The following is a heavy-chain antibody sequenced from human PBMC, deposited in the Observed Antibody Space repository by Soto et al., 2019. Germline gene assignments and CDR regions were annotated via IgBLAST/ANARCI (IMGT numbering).Heavy chain of an antibody. J-gene: IGHJ5*02. D-gene: IGHD5-12*01. Sequence: QVQLQESGPGLVKPSETLSLTCTVSGGSISSYYWSWIRQPPGKGLEWIGYIYYSGSTNYNPSLKSRVTISVDTSKYQFSLKLSSVTAADTAVYYCARVRRWLQFLWFDPWGQGTLVTVSS. V-gene: IGHV4-59*01. CDR3: ARVRRWLQFLWFDP. CDR1: GGSISSYY. CDR2: IYYSGST.